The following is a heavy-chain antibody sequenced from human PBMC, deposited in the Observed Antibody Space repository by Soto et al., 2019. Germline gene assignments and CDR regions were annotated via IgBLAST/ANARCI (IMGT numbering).Heavy chain of an antibody. J-gene: IGHJ1*01. V-gene: IGHV4-59*01. CDR2: ISNSGST. CDR3: ARGVVGASTGFQH. D-gene: IGHD1-26*01. Sequence: LSLTCTVSGGSISSFHWSWIRQPPGKGLEWIGFISNSGSTNYNPSLKSRVTISLDTSKNQFSLKLSSVSAADTAVYYCARGVVGASTGFQHWGQGTLVTVSS. CDR1: GGSISSFH.